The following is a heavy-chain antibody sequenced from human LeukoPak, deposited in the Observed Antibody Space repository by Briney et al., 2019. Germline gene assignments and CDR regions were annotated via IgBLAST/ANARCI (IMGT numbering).Heavy chain of an antibody. D-gene: IGHD3-10*01. J-gene: IGHJ4*02. Sequence: SETLSLTCTVSGGSISSSSYYWGWIRQPPGKGLEWIGSIYYSGSTYYNPSLKSRVTISVDTSKNQFSLKLSSVTAADTAVYYCAIPDYYGSGSYYPPFDYWGQGTLVNVSS. CDR3: AIPDYYGSGSYYPPFDY. V-gene: IGHV4-39*01. CDR2: IYYSGST. CDR1: GGSISSSSYY.